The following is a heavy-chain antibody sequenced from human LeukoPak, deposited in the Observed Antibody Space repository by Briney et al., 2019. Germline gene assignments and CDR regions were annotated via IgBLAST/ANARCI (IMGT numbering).Heavy chain of an antibody. CDR3: ARDRHGSGTYNYYGMDV. Sequence: GASVKVSCKASGGTFSSYAISWVRQAPGQGLEWMGGIIPIFGTANYAQKFQGRVTITRDTSTSTAYMEVSSLRSEDTAVYYCARDRHGSGTYNYYGMDVWGQGTTVTVSS. J-gene: IGHJ6*02. V-gene: IGHV1-69*05. CDR1: GGTFSSYA. CDR2: IIPIFGTA. D-gene: IGHD3-10*01.